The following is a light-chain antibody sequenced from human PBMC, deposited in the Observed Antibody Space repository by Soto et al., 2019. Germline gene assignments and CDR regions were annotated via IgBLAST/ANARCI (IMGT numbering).Light chain of an antibody. CDR3: QQYGSSRWT. CDR1: QSVSSNY. V-gene: IGKV3-20*01. Sequence: ENVLTQSPGTLSLSPGERATLSCRASQSVSSNYVAWYQQKPGQAPRLLVYGASGRATGIPDRFSGSGSGTDFTLTISRLEPEDFAVYYCQQYGSSRWTFGQWTKVEIK. J-gene: IGKJ1*01. CDR2: GAS.